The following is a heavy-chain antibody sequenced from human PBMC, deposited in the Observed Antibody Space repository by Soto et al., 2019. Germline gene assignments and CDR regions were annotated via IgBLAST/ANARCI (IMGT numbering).Heavy chain of an antibody. CDR2: TYYRSKWYN. CDR1: VDIVSSNSAA. V-gene: IGHV6-1*01. J-gene: IGHJ6*02. D-gene: IGHD3-9*01. CDR3: ARDRILRYFDWLPQPYYYYGMDV. Sequence: HSQTLSLTCAISVDIVSSNSAAWNWIRQSPSRGLEWLGRTYYRSKWYNDYAVSVKSRITINPDTSKNQFSLQLNSVTPEDTAVYYCARDRILRYFDWLPQPYYYYGMDVWGQGTTVTVSS.